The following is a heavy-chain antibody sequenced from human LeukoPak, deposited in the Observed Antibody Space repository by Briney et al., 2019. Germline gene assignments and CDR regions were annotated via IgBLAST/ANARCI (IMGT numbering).Heavy chain of an antibody. CDR1: GGSISSGDYY. J-gene: IGHJ5*02. CDR3: ARDRGGSYEENWFDP. Sequence: RASQTLSLTCTVSGGSISSGDYYSSWIRQPPGKGLEWIGYIYYSGSTYYNPSLKSRVTISVDTSKNQFSLKLSSVTAADTAVYYCARDRGGSYEENWFDPWGQGTLVTVSS. CDR2: IYYSGST. V-gene: IGHV4-30-4*08. D-gene: IGHD1-26*01.